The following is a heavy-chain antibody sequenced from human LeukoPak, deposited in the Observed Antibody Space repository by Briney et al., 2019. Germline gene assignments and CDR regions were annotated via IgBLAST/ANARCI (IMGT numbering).Heavy chain of an antibody. V-gene: IGHV1-2*02. CDR1: GYTFTSYG. J-gene: IGHJ4*02. CDR2: INPNSGDT. D-gene: IGHD4-17*01. CDR3: ALFHYGDPIFDY. Sequence: ASVKVSCKASGYTFTSYGISWVRQAPGQGLEWMGWINPNSGDTNYAQKFQGRVTMTRDTSISIAYMELSRLRSDDTAVYYCALFHYGDPIFDYWGQGTLVTVSS.